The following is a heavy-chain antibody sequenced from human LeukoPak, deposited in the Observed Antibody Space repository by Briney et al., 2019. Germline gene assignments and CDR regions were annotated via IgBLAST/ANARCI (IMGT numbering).Heavy chain of an antibody. Sequence: MPSETLSPTCTVSGGSISSSSYYWGWIRQPPGKGLEWIGSIYYSGSTNYNPSLKSRVTISVDTSKNQFSLKLSSVTAADTAVYYCARADPSVTLDYWGQGTLVTVSS. CDR2: IYYSGST. J-gene: IGHJ4*02. CDR1: GGSISSSSYY. D-gene: IGHD4-17*01. CDR3: ARADPSVTLDY. V-gene: IGHV4-39*07.